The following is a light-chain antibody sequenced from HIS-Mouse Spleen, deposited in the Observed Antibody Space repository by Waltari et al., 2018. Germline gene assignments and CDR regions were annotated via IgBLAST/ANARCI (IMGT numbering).Light chain of an antibody. Sequence: QSALTPPRSVSGSPGPSVTIPCPATSSDVGGHDHVSWYQQHPGKAPKLMIYDLRKRPSGVPDRFSGSKSGNTASLTISGLQAEDEADYYCCSYAGSYTWVFGGGTKLTVL. CDR1: SSDVGGHDH. V-gene: IGLV2-11*01. J-gene: IGLJ3*02. CDR2: DLR. CDR3: CSYAGSYTWV.